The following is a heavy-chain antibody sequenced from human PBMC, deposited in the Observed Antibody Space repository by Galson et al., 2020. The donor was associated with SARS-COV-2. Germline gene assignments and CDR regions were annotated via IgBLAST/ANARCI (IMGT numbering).Heavy chain of an antibody. J-gene: IGHJ4*02. V-gene: IGHV4-34*01. CDR2: INSSAST. CDR3: AREENFFLVVTATRMCYFDY. Sequence: SEPLSLTCAVYGGSFSGYYWSWIGQPPGKGLEWMGAINSSASTQYNASPNRRVTTSVDTSKTHFSLKLSSVTAADTAVYYCAREENFFLVVTATRMCYFDYWGRGTLATVAS. D-gene: IGHD2-21*02. CDR1: GGSFSGYY.